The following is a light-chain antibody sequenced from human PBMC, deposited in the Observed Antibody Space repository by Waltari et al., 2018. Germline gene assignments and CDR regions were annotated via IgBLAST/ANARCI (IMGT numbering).Light chain of an antibody. CDR1: QSIDSY. CDR2: AAS. J-gene: IGKJ2*01. Sequence: DIQMTQSPSSLSASIRDRVTITCRASQSIDSYLNWYQQKPGEAPKILIYAASSLQSGVPSRFSGSGSGTDFTLTISSLQPEDVVTYYCQQSYSTPYTFGQGTKLEIK. V-gene: IGKV1-39*01. CDR3: QQSYSTPYT.